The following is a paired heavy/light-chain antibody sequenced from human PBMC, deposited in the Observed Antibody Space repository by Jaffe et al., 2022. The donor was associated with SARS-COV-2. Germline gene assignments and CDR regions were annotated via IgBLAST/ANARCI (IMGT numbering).Heavy chain of an antibody. CDR3: TTEREGGGYHQTLVDY. CDR1: GFYFKNAW. CDR2: IRGEADGGTT. Sequence: HLVESGGGLAKPGESLTLSCVGSGFYFKNAWLGWVRQAAGKGLEWVGRIRGEADGGTTDYAAPVRGRFTISRDDSKNMVYLQMNSLRTEDTALYYCTTEREGGGYHQTLVDYWGQGTLVTVSS. V-gene: IGHV3-15*01. J-gene: IGHJ4*02. D-gene: IGHD2-2*01.
Light chain of an antibody. V-gene: IGLV1-47*01. CDR1: SSNIGRNF. J-gene: IGLJ3*02. CDR3: ATLDDNLNGRV. CDR2: RNY. Sequence: QSLLTQPPSASGTPGQRITISCSGNSSNIGRNFVYWYQQLPGAAPELLIYRNYQRPAGVPDRFSASKSGTSASLAISGLRSEDEGHYYCATLDDNLNGRVFGGGTQLTVL.